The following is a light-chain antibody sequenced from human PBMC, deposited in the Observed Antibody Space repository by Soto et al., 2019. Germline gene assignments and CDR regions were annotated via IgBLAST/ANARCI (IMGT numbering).Light chain of an antibody. J-gene: IGKJ1*01. CDR2: AAS. Sequence: DIQMTQSPSSLSASVGDRVTITCRASQGISNYLAWDQQRPGKVPKLLIYAASTLESGVPSRFSGSGSGTDFTLTISRLQPEDVATYYCQKYNNAPWTFGPGTKVEIK. CDR1: QGISNY. CDR3: QKYNNAPWT. V-gene: IGKV1-27*01.